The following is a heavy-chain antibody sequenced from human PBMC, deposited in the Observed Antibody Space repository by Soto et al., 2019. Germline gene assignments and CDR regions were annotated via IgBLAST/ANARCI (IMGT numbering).Heavy chain of an antibody. CDR2: ISYTGRT. D-gene: IGHD7-27*01. V-gene: IGHV4-61*03. CDR3: AREWGLLPYYVMNV. J-gene: IGHJ6*02. Sequence: SETLSLTCIVSGDSVTSGSYYWTWLRQPPGKGLEWIGYISYTGRTKYNPSLQSRVTISVDTSKNDFSLNLSSVTSADTAVYFCAREWGLLPYYVMNVWGHGTAVTVSS. CDR1: GDSVTSGSYY.